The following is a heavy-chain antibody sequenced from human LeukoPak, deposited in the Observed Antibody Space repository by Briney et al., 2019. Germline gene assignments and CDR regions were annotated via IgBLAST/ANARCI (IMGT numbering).Heavy chain of an antibody. V-gene: IGHV5-51*01. Sequence: GESLKISCKGSGYSFTNYWIGWVRQMAGQGLEWIGIIYPGDSETRYSPSFQGQVTISADKSISTAYLQWSSLKASDAAMYYCARRDAGFEFFDSWGQGTLVTVSS. CDR1: GYSFTNYW. CDR3: ARRDAGFEFFDS. CDR2: IYPGDSET. J-gene: IGHJ4*02. D-gene: IGHD5-12*01.